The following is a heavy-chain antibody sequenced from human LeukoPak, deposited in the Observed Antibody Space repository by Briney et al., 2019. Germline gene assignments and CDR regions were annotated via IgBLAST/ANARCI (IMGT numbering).Heavy chain of an antibody. CDR3: ARGRLYLELSGFDP. CDR1: GYTFTYYA. J-gene: IGHJ5*02. D-gene: IGHD1-7*01. CDR2: INTNTGNP. V-gene: IGHV7-4-1*02. Sequence: GASVKVSCKASGYTFTYYAMNWVRQAPGQGLEWMGWINTNTGNPTYAQGFTGRFVFSLDTSVSTAYLQISSLKAEDTAVYYCARGRLYLELSGFDPWGQGTLVTVSS.